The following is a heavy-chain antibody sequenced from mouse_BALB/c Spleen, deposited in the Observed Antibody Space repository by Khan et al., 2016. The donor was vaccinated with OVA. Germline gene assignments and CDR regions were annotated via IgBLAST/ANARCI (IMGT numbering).Heavy chain of an antibody. D-gene: IGHD2-4*01. Sequence: VQLQESGPGLVQPSQNLSITCTVSGFSLTSYGVHWVRQPPGKGLEWLGVIWSYGSTDYNAAFISRLSIRKDNPKSQVFFKMNSLQADDTAIYYCARFYDYEGYFDVWGAGTTVTVSS. CDR3: ARFYDYEGYFDV. CDR1: GFSLTSYG. V-gene: IGHV2-4*02. J-gene: IGHJ1*01. CDR2: IWSYGST.